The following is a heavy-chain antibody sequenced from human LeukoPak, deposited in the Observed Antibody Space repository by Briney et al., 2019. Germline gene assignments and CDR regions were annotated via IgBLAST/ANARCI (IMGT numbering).Heavy chain of an antibody. D-gene: IGHD3-22*01. CDR2: IYKTGAT. J-gene: IGHJ4*02. CDR3: ARDYYDSSGYYCDY. Sequence: SETLSLTCTVSGDSMNNYYWNWIRQPAGKRPEWIGRIYKTGATHYNPSLSSRVTMSVDTSKNQFSLKLSSVTAADTAVYYCARDYYDSSGYYCDYWGQGTLVTVSS. V-gene: IGHV4-4*07. CDR1: GDSMNNYY.